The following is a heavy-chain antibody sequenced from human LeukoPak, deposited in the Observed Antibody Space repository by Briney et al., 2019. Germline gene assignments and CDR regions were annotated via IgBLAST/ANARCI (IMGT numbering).Heavy chain of an antibody. D-gene: IGHD2-15*01. J-gene: IGHJ5*02. CDR1: GGSISSYY. CDR3: ARGSDCSGGSCYYLSSWFDP. Sequence: SETLSLTCTVSGGSISSYYWSWIRQPAGKGLEWIGRIYTSGSTNYNPSLKSRVTISVDTSKNQFSLKLSSVTAADTAVYYCARGSDCSGGSCYYLSSWFDPWGQGTLVTVSS. V-gene: IGHV4-4*07. CDR2: IYTSGST.